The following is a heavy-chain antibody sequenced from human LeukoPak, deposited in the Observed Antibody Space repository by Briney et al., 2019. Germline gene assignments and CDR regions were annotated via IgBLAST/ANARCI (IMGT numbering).Heavy chain of an antibody. CDR1: GFTFSSYS. Sequence: GGSLRISCAASGFTFSSYSMNWVRQAPGKGLEWVSSISSSSSYIYYADSVKGRFTISRDNAKNSLYLQMNSLRAEDTAVYYCARDDSSGYYVRGPFDYWGQGTLVTVSS. J-gene: IGHJ4*02. CDR3: ARDDSSGYYVRGPFDY. V-gene: IGHV3-21*01. CDR2: ISSSSSYI. D-gene: IGHD3-22*01.